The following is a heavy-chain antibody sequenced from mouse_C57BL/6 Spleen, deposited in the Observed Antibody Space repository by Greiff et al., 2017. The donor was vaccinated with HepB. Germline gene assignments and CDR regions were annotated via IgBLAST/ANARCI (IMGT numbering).Heavy chain of an antibody. CDR3: YSNYDY. CDR1: GYTFTSYW. Sequence: VQLQQPGAELVKPGASVKLSCKASGYTFTSYWMQWVKQRPGQGLEWIGEIDPSDSYTNYNQKFKGKATLTVDTSSSTANMQLSSLTSEDSAVYYCYSNYDYWGQGTTLTVSS. D-gene: IGHD2-5*01. J-gene: IGHJ2*01. CDR2: IDPSDSYT. V-gene: IGHV1-50*01.